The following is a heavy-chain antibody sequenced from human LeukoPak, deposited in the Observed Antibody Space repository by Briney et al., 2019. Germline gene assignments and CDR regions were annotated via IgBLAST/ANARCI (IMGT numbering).Heavy chain of an antibody. V-gene: IGHV3-73*01. CDR2: IRSKANSYAT. Sequence: GGSLKLSCAASGFTFSGSAMQWVRQASGKGLEWVGRIRSKANSYATAYAASVKGRFTISRDDSKNTAYLQMNSLKTEDTDVYYCTRHTPLGYCSGGSCYFDYYYYIDVWGKGTTVTVSS. CDR3: TRHTPLGYCSGGSCYFDYYYYIDV. D-gene: IGHD2-15*01. J-gene: IGHJ6*03. CDR1: GFTFSGSA.